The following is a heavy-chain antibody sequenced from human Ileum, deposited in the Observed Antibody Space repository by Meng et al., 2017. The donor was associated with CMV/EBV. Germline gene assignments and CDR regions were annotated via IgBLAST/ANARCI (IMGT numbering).Heavy chain of an antibody. J-gene: IGHJ4*02. CDR2: ITGGGDTT. CDR3: VKGDWGDY. D-gene: IGHD2-21*02. Sequence: GESLKISCAASGFNFSIYTMTWVRQAPGKGLEWVAGITGGGDTTYYADSVKGRFTISRDNSKNTLYLQMNSLRVEETAVFYCVKGDWGDYWGQGTVVTVSS. CDR1: GFNFSIYT. V-gene: IGHV3-23*01.